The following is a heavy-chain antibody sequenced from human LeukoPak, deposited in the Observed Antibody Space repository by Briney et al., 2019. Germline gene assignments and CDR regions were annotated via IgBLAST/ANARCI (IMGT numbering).Heavy chain of an antibody. Sequence: SETLSLTCTVSGGSISSGGYYWSWIRQHPGKGLEWIGYIYYSGSTNYNPSLKSRVTISVDTSKNQFSLKLSSVTAADTAVYYCARDYYYGSGSSYDYWGQGTLVTVSS. J-gene: IGHJ4*02. D-gene: IGHD3-10*01. V-gene: IGHV4-61*08. CDR1: GGSISSGGYY. CDR2: IYYSGST. CDR3: ARDYYYGSGSSYDY.